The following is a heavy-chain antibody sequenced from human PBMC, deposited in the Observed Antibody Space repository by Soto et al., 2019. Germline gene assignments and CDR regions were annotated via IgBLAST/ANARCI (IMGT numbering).Heavy chain of an antibody. V-gene: IGHV3-48*01. CDR2: ISSSSSTI. CDR1: GFTFSSYS. J-gene: IGHJ6*03. CDR3: ARDPSPLQQLKAYYYYYMDV. Sequence: QPGGSLRLSCAASGFTFSSYSMNWVRQAPGKGLEWVSYISSSSSTIYYADSVKGRFTISRDNAKNSLYLQMNSLRAEDTAVYYCARDPSPLQQLKAYYYYYMDVWGKGTTVTVSS. D-gene: IGHD6-13*01.